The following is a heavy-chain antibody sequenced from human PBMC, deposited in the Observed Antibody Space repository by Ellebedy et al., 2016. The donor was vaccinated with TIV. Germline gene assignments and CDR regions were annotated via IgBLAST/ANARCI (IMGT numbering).Heavy chain of an antibody. CDR3: TRDRSISDWNCALDY. V-gene: IGHV3-21*01. CDR2: ISTTSTYK. D-gene: IGHD1-7*01. J-gene: IGHJ4*02. Sequence: GESLKISCAASGFAFSSSSMTWVRQAPGKGLEWVSSISTTSTYKYYPDSVKGRFTISRDNAKNSLYLQMSSLRAEDTAVYYCTRDRSISDWNCALDYWGQGTLVTVSS. CDR1: GFAFSSSS.